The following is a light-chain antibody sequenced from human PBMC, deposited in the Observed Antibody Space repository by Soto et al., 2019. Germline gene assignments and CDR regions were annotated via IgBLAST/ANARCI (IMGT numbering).Light chain of an antibody. CDR3: QHYDDSLS. CDR1: QSVDSST. Sequence: EVVLTQSPGTLSLSPGERATLSCRASQSVDSSTLAWYQQKPGQAPRLLISGASKRATGTPDRFSGSGSGTDLTLTISRLEPGDLAVFYCQHYDDSLSFGGGTKVEIK. CDR2: GAS. V-gene: IGKV3-20*01. J-gene: IGKJ4*01.